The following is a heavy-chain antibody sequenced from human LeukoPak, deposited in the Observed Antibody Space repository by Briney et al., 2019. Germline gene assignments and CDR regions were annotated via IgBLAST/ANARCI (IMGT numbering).Heavy chain of an antibody. J-gene: IGHJ4*02. CDR2: IGGSGDIT. CDR3: ARSDPSFDY. Sequence: PGGSLRLSCAASGFTFSSYAITWVRQAPGKGLEWVSAIGGSGDITYYADSVKGRFTISRDNSKNTLYLQMNSLRAEDTAVYYCARSDPSFDYWGQGTLVTVSS. V-gene: IGHV3-23*01. CDR1: GFTFSSYA.